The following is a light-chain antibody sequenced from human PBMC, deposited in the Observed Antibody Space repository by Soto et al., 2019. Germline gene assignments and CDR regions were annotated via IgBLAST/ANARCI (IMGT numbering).Light chain of an antibody. V-gene: IGKV1-39*01. J-gene: IGKJ3*01. CDR1: QTPRTF. CDR2: ATS. Sequence: DIQMTQSPSSLSASVGDRVTITCRASQTPRTFLNWYQQKPGKAPKLLIYATSTLQSGVPSRFSGRDSGADFTLTINNLQNADFATYYCQQPPYTFGPGTKVDIK. CDR3: QQPPYT.